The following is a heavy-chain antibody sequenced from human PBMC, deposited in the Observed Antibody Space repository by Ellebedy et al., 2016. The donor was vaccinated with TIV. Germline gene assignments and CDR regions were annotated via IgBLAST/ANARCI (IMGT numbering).Heavy chain of an antibody. CDR3: ARIPADSYGHYYYYYMDV. D-gene: IGHD5-18*01. CDR1: GFTFSSYW. J-gene: IGHJ6*03. Sequence: GGSLRLSXAASGFTFSSYWMSWVRQAPGKGLEWVANIKQDGSEKYYVDSVKGRFTISRDNAKNSLYLQMNSLRAEDTAVYYCARIPADSYGHYYYYYMDVWGKGTTVTVSS. CDR2: IKQDGSEK. V-gene: IGHV3-7*01.